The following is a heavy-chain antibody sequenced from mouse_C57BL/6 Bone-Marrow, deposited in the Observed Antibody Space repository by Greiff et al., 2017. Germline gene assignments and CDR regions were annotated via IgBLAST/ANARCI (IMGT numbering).Heavy chain of an antibody. J-gene: IGHJ3*01. CDR2: IDPSDSYT. Sequence: QVQLQQPGAELVKPGASVKLSCKASGYTFTSYWMQWVKQRPGQGLEWIGEIDPSDSYTNYNQKFKGKATLTVDTSSSTAYMQLSSLTSEDSAVYYCARDGTWFAYGGQGTLVTVSA. CDR3: ARDGTWFAY. V-gene: IGHV1-50*01. CDR1: GYTFTSYW. D-gene: IGHD3-3*01.